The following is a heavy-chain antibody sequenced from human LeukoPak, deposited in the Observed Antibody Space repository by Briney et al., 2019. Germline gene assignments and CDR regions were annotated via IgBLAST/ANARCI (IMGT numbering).Heavy chain of an antibody. D-gene: IGHD5-12*01. J-gene: IGHJ4*02. V-gene: IGHV4-31*03. CDR1: GGSISSDGYY. CDR3: AGANSGYYREDSYFDS. Sequence: TSETLSLTCTVSGGSISSDGYYWSWIRQHPGKGLEWIGYIYYSGNTYYNPSLKSRVTISVDTSKNQFSLKLSSVTAADTAVFYCAGANSGYYREDSYFDSWGQGTLATVSS. CDR2: IYYSGNT.